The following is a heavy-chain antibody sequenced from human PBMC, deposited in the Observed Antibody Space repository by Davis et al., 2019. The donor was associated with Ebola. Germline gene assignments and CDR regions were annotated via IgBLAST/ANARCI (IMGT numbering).Heavy chain of an antibody. CDR1: GYTITDYH. J-gene: IGHJ4*02. CDR3: ARLNKDSGTDY. D-gene: IGHD3-10*01. V-gene: IGHV1-2*02. CDR2: ISPDGRGT. Sequence: AASVKVSCKASGYTITDYHVHWVRQAPGQGLEWMAWISPDGRGTNYARKFQGRVTLTRDTSINPAYMELSSLRSDDTAIYYCARLNKDSGTDYWGQGTLVTVSS.